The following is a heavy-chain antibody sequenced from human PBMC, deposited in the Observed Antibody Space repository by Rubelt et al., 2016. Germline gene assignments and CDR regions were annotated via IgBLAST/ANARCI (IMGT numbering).Heavy chain of an antibody. V-gene: IGHV3-7*01. D-gene: IGHD1-26*01. CDR3: ARGGGASDF. CDR1: GFTFSSYA. CDR2: IKQDGSEK. Sequence: GFTFSSYAMHWVRQAPGKGLEWVANIKQDGSEKYYVDSVRGRFTISRDNAKNSLYLQMNSLRVEDTAVYYCARGGGASDFWGQGTLVTVSS. J-gene: IGHJ4*02.